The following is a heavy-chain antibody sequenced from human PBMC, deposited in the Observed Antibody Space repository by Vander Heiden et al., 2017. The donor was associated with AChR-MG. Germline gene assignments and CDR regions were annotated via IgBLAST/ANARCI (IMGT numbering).Heavy chain of an antibody. CDR1: GFTFSSDW. CDR2: IKQDGSEK. CDR3: ARDEDCWDV. J-gene: IGHJ6*02. D-gene: IGHD2-15*01. Sequence: EVQLVESGGGLVQPGGSLRLSCAARGFTFSSDWMSWGRQAPGKGLEWVANIKQDGSEKYYVDSVKGRFTISRDNAKNSLYLQMNSLRAEDTAVYYCARDEDCWDVWGQGTTVTVSS. V-gene: IGHV3-7*01.